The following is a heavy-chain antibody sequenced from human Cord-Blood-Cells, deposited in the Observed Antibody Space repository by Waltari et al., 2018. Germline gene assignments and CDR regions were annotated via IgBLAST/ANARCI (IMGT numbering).Heavy chain of an antibody. CDR2: NNPNSGGK. CDR3: ASAPTGDDAFDI. Sequence: QVQLVQSGAAVKKPGASVKVSCKASGYTFTGYYMHWARQAPGQGLEWLGMNNPNSGGKNNAQKFQGRVTMTRDTSISTAYMELSRLKSDDTAVYYCASAPTGDDAFDIWGQGTMVTVSS. V-gene: IGHV1-2*02. CDR1: GYTFTGYY. J-gene: IGHJ3*02. D-gene: IGHD7-27*01.